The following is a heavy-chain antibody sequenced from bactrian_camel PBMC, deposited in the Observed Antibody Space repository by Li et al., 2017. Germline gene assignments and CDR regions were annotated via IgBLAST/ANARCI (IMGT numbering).Heavy chain of an antibody. Sequence: HVQPVESGGGSVQAGGSLRLSCAVSGSIGDRWCLAWFRQAPGKEREGVAGLDDSGRTTYANPVKGRFTTSRDNAKNTLYLQLNSLKTEDTAMYYCAEGKIGVIDYVSSVHRGQGTQVTVS. CDR2: LDDSGRTT. CDR1: GSIGDRWC. D-gene: IGHD4*01. J-gene: IGHJ4*01. V-gene: IGHV3S1*01. CDR3: AEGKIGVIDYVSSVH.